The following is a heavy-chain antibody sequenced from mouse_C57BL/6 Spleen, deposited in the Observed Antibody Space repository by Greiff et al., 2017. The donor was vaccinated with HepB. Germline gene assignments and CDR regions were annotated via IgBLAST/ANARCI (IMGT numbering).Heavy chain of an antibody. CDR3: ASRDRSGYGY. V-gene: IGHV1-82*01. CDR2: LYPGDGDT. D-gene: IGHD3-2*02. J-gene: IGHJ2*01. Sequence: VQLQQSGPELVKPGASVKISCKASGYAFSSSWMNWVKQRPGKGLEWIGRLYPGDGDTNYNGKFKGKATLTADKSSSTAYMQLSSLTSEDSAVYFGASRDRSGYGYWGQGTTLTVSA. CDR1: GYAFSSSW.